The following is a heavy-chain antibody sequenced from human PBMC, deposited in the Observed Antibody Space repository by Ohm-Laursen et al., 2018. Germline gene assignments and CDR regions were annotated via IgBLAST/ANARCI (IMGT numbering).Heavy chain of an antibody. J-gene: IGHJ6*02. D-gene: IGHD5-24*01. CDR1: GYSFTSNW. CDR2: IYPGDSES. V-gene: IGHV5-51*01. Sequence: ESLKISCKGSGYSFTSNWIGWVRQMPGKGLEWMGIIYPGDSESRYSPSFQGQVTISADKSISTAYLQWSTLKASDTAMYYCARIREGYKYYYYYGMDLWGQGTTVTVSS. CDR3: ARIREGYKYYYYYGMDL.